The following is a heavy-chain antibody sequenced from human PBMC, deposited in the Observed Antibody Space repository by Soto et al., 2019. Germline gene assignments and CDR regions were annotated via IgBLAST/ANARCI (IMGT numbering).Heavy chain of an antibody. CDR1: GFTFSSYA. CDR2: ISGSGGST. D-gene: IGHD3-9*01. CDR3: AKDPKGLLRYFDWFRYGMDV. Sequence: HPGGSLRLSCAASGFTFSSYAMSWVRQAPGKGLEWVSAISGSGGSTYYADSVKGRFTISRDNSKNTLYLQMNSLRAEDTAVYYCAKDPKGLLRYFDWFRYGMDVWGQGTTVTVSS. V-gene: IGHV3-23*01. J-gene: IGHJ6*02.